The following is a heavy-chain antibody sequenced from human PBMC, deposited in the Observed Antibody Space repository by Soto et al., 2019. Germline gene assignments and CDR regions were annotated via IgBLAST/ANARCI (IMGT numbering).Heavy chain of an antibody. Sequence: VQLVESGGGLVKPGGSLRLSCAASGFTFSSYAMHWVRQAPGKGLEWVAVISYDGSNKYYADSVKGRFTISRDNSKNTLYLQMNSLRAEDTAVYYCARDITMMGIYYFDYWGQGTLVTVSS. J-gene: IGHJ4*02. CDR1: GFTFSSYA. CDR2: ISYDGSNK. D-gene: IGHD3-22*01. V-gene: IGHV3-30-3*01. CDR3: ARDITMMGIYYFDY.